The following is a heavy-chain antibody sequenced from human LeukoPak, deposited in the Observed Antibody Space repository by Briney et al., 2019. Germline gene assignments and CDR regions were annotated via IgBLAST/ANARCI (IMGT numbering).Heavy chain of an antibody. J-gene: IGHJ4*02. V-gene: IGHV1-69*05. D-gene: IGHD5-24*01. CDR1: GGTFSSYA. Sequence: ASVKVSCKASGGTFSSYAISWVRQAPGQGLEWMGGIIPIFGTANYAQKFQGRVTITTDESTRTAYMELSSLRSEDTAVYYCARSGRMATITYYFDYWGQGTLVTVSS. CDR3: ARSGRMATITYYFDY. CDR2: IIPIFGTA.